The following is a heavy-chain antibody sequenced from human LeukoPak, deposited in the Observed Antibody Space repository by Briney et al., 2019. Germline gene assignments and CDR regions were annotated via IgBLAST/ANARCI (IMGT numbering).Heavy chain of an antibody. D-gene: IGHD1-14*01. CDR2: IHRSGSP. CDR3: AREILGGLNPGAY. J-gene: IGHJ4*02. V-gene: IGHV4-4*02. Sequence: PSETLSLTCTVSLDSTTSNFWSWVRQPPGKALEWIGEIHRSGSPNYNPSLQSRVTISIDRSRNHIVLELSSVTAPDTAFYYCAREILGGLNPGAYWGQGTLVTVSS. CDR1: LDSTTSNF.